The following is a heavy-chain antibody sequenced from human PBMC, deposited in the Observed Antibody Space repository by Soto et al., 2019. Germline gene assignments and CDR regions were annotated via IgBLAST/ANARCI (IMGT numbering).Heavy chain of an antibody. V-gene: IGHV4-39*01. Sequence: PSETLSLTCTVSGVSISSSSYYWGWIRQPPGKGLEWIGSIYYSGSTYYNPSLKSRVTISVDTSKNQFSLKLSSVTAADTAVYYCVIVQLERREGGWFDPWGQGTLVTVSS. D-gene: IGHD1-1*01. CDR1: GVSISSSSYY. CDR2: IYYSGST. J-gene: IGHJ5*02. CDR3: VIVQLERREGGWFDP.